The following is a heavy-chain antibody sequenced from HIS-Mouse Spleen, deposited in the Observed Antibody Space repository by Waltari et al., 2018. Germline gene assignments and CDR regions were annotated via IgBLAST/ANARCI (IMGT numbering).Heavy chain of an antibody. CDR1: GGPISSTSAY. CDR3: AREIPYSSSWYDWYFDL. D-gene: IGHD6-13*01. CDR2: IYYSGST. Sequence: QLQLQESGPGLGKPSETLSLTCTVSGGPISSTSAYCGGIRQPPGKGLEWIGSIYYSGSTYYNPSLKSRVTISVDTSKNQFSLKLSSVTAADTAVYYCAREIPYSSSWYDWYFDLWGRGTLVTVSS. V-gene: IGHV4-39*07. J-gene: IGHJ2*01.